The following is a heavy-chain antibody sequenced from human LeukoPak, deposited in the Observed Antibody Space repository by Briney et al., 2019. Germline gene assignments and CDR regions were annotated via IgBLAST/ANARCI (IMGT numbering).Heavy chain of an antibody. V-gene: IGHV3-23*01. CDR2: ISTSGAST. CDR3: AIMHPYYDGSGYWVQ. CDR1: GFTFSSYA. J-gene: IGHJ4*02. Sequence: GESLRLSCAASGFTFSSYAMSWVRQAPGKGLEWVSGISTSGASTSNADSVKGWFTISRDNPRNTLYTQMNSLRAEDTALYYCAIMHPYYDGSGYWVQWGQGTLVTVSS. D-gene: IGHD3-22*01.